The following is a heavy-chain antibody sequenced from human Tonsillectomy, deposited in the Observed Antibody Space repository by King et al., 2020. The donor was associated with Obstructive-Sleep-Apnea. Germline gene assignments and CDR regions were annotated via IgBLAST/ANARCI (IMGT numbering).Heavy chain of an antibody. CDR2: IYCRWST. V-gene: IGHV4-59*08. D-gene: IGHD3-22*01. Sequence: VQLQESGPGLVKPSETLSLTCTVSGGSISSYSWSWIRQPPGKGLEWIGYIYCRWSTNYNPSLKSRVSISLDTSQNQFSLKLSSVTTADTAGYYCARISTRKSGFPLDYWGQGTLVTVSS. CDR3: ARISTRKSGFPLDY. J-gene: IGHJ4*02. CDR1: GGSISSYS.